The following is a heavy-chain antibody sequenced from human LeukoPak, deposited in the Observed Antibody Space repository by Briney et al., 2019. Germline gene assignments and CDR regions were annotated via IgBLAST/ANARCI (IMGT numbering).Heavy chain of an antibody. CDR1: GGTFSSYA. Sequence: ASVKVSCKASGGTFSSYAINWVRQATGQGLEWMGWMNPNSGNTGYAQKFQGRVTMTRNTSISTAYMELSSLRSEDTAVYYCARAEYYDFRSGYSDRYYYYGMDVWGQGTTVTVSS. V-gene: IGHV1-8*02. D-gene: IGHD3-3*01. CDR2: MNPNSGNT. CDR3: ARAEYYDFRSGYSDRYYYYGMDV. J-gene: IGHJ6*02.